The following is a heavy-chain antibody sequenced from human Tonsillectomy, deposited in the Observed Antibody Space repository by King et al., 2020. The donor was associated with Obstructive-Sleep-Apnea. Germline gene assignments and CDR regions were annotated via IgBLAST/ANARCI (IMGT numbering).Heavy chain of an antibody. V-gene: IGHV3-7*01. CDR3: AREYWGPDY. D-gene: IGHD3-16*01. CDR2: IKQDGSVK. J-gene: IGHJ4*02. Sequence: VQLVESGGGLVQPGGSVRLSCGASGFTFCVYWMTWVRQAPGKGLEWVANIKQDGSVKNYEDSVKGRFTISTDNAKKSVFLQMNSLTAEDTAVYYCAREYWGPDYWGQGTLVTVSS. CDR1: GFTFCVYW.